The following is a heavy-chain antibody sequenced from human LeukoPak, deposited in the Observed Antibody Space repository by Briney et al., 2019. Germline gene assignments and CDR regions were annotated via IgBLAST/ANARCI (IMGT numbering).Heavy chain of an antibody. J-gene: IGHJ4*02. CDR1: GGSISSYY. D-gene: IGHD4-23*01. V-gene: IGHV4-59*01. Sequence: SSETLSLTCTVSGGSISSYYWSWIRQPPGKGLEWIGYINYSGSTNYNPSLKSRVTISVDTSKNQFSLKLSSVTAADTAVYYCAREGGGNGLDYFDYWGQGTLVTVSS. CDR3: AREGGGNGLDYFDY. CDR2: INYSGST.